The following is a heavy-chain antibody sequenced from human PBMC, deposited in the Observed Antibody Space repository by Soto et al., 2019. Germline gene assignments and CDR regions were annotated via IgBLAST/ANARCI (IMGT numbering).Heavy chain of an antibody. CDR3: ARDRRITIFGVGPKFDP. CDR2: ISAYNGNT. J-gene: IGHJ5*02. Sequence: ASVKVSCKASGYTFTGYGISWVRQAPGQGLEWMGWISAYNGNTNYAQKLQGRVTMTTDTSTSTAYMELRSLRSDDTAVYYCARDRRITIFGVGPKFDPWGQGTLVTVSS. V-gene: IGHV1-18*01. D-gene: IGHD3-3*01. CDR1: GYTFTGYG.